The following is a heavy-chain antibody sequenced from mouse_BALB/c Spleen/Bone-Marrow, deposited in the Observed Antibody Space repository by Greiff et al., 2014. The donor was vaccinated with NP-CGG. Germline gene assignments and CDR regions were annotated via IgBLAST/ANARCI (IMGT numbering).Heavy chain of an antibody. V-gene: IGHV1S81*02. CDR2: INPSNGGT. J-gene: IGHJ1*01. CDR1: GYTFSSYY. CDR3: ARNSDGYWYFDV. D-gene: IGHD3-1*01. Sequence: VQLQQSGAELVKPGASVKLSCKASGYTFSSYYMYWVKQRPGQGLEWIGEINPSNGGTKFNEKFKSKPTLTVDKSSSTAYMQLSSLTSEDSAVYYCARNSDGYWYFDVWGAGTTVTVSS.